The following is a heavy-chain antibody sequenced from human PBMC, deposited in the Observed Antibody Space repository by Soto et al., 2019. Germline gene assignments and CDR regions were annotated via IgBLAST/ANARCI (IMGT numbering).Heavy chain of an antibody. CDR3: ARQTGLGATNY. Sequence: GGSLRLSCACSVFTFINFWFHWVRQAPGKGLVWVARINTDGSVASHADSVKGRFTISRDNAKSTLYLQMNSLREDDSAMYYCARQTGLGATNYWGQGTLVTVSS. CDR1: VFTFINFW. CDR2: INTDGSVA. D-gene: IGHD1-26*01. J-gene: IGHJ4*02. V-gene: IGHV3-74*01.